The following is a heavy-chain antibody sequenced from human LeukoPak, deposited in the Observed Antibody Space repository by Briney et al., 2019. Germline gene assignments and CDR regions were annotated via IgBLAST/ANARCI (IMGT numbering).Heavy chain of an antibody. CDR2: IYYSGST. J-gene: IGHJ4*02. V-gene: IGHV4-59*01. Sequence: PSETLSLTCTVSGGSIKSYYWSWIRQPPGKGLEWIGYIYYSGSTNYNPSLKSRVTISQDTSKNQFSLKLSSVTAADTAVYYCATWSIATSSFDYWGRGTLVTVSS. D-gene: IGHD2-8*02. CDR3: ATWSIATSSFDY. CDR1: GGSIKSYY.